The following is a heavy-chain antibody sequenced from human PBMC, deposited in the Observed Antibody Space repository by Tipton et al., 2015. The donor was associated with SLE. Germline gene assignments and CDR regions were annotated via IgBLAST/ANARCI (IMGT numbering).Heavy chain of an antibody. CDR2: IQSGGST. D-gene: IGHD1-26*01. J-gene: IGHJ5*02. CDR1: GGSIDSHY. Sequence: PGLVKPSETLSLTCSVPGGSIDSHYWTWIRQPPGKGLEWIGSIQSGGSTFYNPSLRSRVTISVDTSKNQFSLRMTSVTAADTAVYYCGRHDHSDHVDPNWFDPWGQGTLVTVSS. V-gene: IGHV4-59*08. CDR3: GRHDHSDHVDPNWFDP.